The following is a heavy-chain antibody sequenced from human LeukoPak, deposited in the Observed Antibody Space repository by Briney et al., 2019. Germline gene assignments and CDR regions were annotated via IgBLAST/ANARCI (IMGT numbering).Heavy chain of an antibody. D-gene: IGHD5-18*01. J-gene: IGHJ5*02. CDR2: INPNSGGT. CDR3: ARDLTAMIPTLWFDP. Sequence: ASVKVSCKASGYTFTDYYMHWVRQAPGQGLEWMGWINPNSGGTNYAQKFQGRVTMTTDTSTSTAYMELGSLRSDDTAVYYCARDLTAMIPTLWFDPWGQGTLVIVSS. CDR1: GYTFTDYY. V-gene: IGHV1-2*02.